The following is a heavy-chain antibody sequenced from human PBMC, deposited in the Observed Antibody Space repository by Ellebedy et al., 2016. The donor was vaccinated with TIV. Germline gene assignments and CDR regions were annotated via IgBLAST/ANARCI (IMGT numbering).Heavy chain of an antibody. V-gene: IGHV3-23*01. CDR1: GFTLSNHA. D-gene: IGHD3-10*01. CDR2: ISDSGENT. CDR3: ARVVVGVTGADY. J-gene: IGHJ4*02. Sequence: GGSLRLXCAASGFTLSNHAMSWVRQAPGKGLEWVSGISDSGENTYYADAVKGRFTISRDTSKNTLYLQMNSLRAEDTAVYYCARVVVGVTGADYWGQGTLVTVSS.